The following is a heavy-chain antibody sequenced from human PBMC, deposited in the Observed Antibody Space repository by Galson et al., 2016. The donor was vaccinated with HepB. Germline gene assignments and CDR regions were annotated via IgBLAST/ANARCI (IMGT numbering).Heavy chain of an antibody. CDR2: VLYSGGT. CDR3: ARARPVYDILTGYYPNWFDP. D-gene: IGHD3-9*01. CDR1: RGSISDYY. Sequence: ETLSLTCTVSRGSISDYYWNWIRQTPGKGLDWIGNVLYSGGTNYSPSLRGRATISVDTSKNQFSLKLSSVTAADTAVYYCARARPVYDILTGYYPNWFDPWGQGTLVTVSS. J-gene: IGHJ5*02. V-gene: IGHV4-59*08.